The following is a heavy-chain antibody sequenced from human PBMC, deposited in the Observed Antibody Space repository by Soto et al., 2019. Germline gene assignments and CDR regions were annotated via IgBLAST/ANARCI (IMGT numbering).Heavy chain of an antibody. J-gene: IGHJ3*02. V-gene: IGHV1-8*02. CDR1: GYTSTGYY. D-gene: IGHD5-18*01. CDR3: ARGGRVRWIQLWWHDAFDI. CDR2: MNPNSGNT. Sequence: ASVTVSCTASGYTSTGYYMHWVRHATGQGLEWMGWMNPNSGNTGYAQKFQGRVTMTRNTSISTAYMELSSLRSEDTAVYYCARGGRVRWIQLWWHDAFDIWGQGTMVTVS.